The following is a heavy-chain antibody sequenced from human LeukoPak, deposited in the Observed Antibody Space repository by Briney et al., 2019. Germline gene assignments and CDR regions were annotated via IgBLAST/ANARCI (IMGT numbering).Heavy chain of an antibody. J-gene: IGHJ4*02. Sequence: GASLKGSCKASGYTFTSYDINWVRQTTGQGLEWMGWMNPNSGNTGYAQKFQGRVTMTRNTSISTAYMELSSLRSEDTAVYYCARAPSEGLDYWGQGTLVTVSS. CDR2: MNPNSGNT. CDR1: GYTFTSYD. CDR3: ARAPSEGLDY. V-gene: IGHV1-8*01. D-gene: IGHD2-2*01.